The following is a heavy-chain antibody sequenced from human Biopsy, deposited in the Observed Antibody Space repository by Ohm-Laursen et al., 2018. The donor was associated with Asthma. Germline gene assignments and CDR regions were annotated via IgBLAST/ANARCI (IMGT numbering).Heavy chain of an antibody. V-gene: IGHV1-18*01. D-gene: IGHD3-10*01. CDR1: GYTFNSAG. Sequence: ASVKVSCKASGYTFNSAGITWVRQAPGQGLEWMGWISVYNGNTQVAQKLQDRVTMITDTSTSTAYMELRSLRSDDTAVYFCARAVDYSHYYGIDVWGQGTTVTVS. J-gene: IGHJ6*02. CDR2: ISVYNGNT. CDR3: ARAVDYSHYYGIDV.